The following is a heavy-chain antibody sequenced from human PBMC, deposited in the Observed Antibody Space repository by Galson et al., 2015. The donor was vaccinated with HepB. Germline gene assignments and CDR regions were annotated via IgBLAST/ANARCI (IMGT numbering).Heavy chain of an antibody. V-gene: IGHV1-18*01. Sequence: SVKVSCKASGGTFSSYAISWVRQAPGQGLEWMGWISAYNGNTNYAQKLQGRVTMTTDTSTSTAYMELRSLRSDDTAVYYCARGVVRGSSGWGSSNDYWGQGTLVTVSS. CDR1: GGTFSSYA. CDR3: ARGVVRGSSGWGSSNDY. J-gene: IGHJ4*02. CDR2: ISAYNGNT. D-gene: IGHD6-19*01.